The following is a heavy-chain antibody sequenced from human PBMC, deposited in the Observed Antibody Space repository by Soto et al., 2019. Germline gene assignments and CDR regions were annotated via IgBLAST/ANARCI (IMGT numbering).Heavy chain of an antibody. CDR2: ISYDGSNK. CDR3: ARGGYYDY. Sequence: QVQLVESGGGVVQPGRSLRLSCAASGFTLSSYAMHWVRQAPGKGLEWVAVISYDGSNKYYADSVKGRFTISRDNSKNTLYLQMNSLRAEDTAVYYCARGGYYDYWGQGTLVTVSS. V-gene: IGHV3-30-3*01. D-gene: IGHD3-22*01. CDR1: GFTLSSYA. J-gene: IGHJ4*02.